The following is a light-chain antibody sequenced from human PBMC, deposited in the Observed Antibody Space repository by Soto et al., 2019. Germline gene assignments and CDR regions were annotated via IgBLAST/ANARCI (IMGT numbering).Light chain of an antibody. Sequence: DIQMTQSPSSVSASVGDRVTITCRASQGISSWLVWYQQKAGKAPKLLIYAASSLQSGVPSRFSGSGSGTDFPLTISSLQAEDFATYYCQQAHSSPVTFGQGTRLEIK. CDR3: QQAHSSPVT. CDR1: QGISSW. J-gene: IGKJ5*01. V-gene: IGKV1-12*01. CDR2: AAS.